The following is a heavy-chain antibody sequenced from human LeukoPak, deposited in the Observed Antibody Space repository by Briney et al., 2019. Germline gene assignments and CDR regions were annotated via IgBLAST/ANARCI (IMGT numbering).Heavy chain of an antibody. Sequence: PSETLSLTCTVSGGSITSDYWSWIRQPPGKGLEWIGYISYSGSTSYNPSLKSRVTISVDTSKNQFSLKLSSVTAADTAVYYCARDHKIFGQQLMYNWFGPWGQGTLVTVSS. V-gene: IGHV4-59*01. CDR1: GGSITSDY. CDR3: ARDHKIFGQQLMYNWFGP. D-gene: IGHD6-13*01. CDR2: ISYSGST. J-gene: IGHJ5*02.